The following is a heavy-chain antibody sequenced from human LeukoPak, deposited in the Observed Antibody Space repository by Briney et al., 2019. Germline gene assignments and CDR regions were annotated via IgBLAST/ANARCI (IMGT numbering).Heavy chain of an antibody. Sequence: ASVTLSCKASGYTFTSYGISWVRQAPGQGLEWMGWISAYNGNTNYAQKLQGRVTMTTDTSTSTAYMELRSLRSDDTAVYYCARESSYGVFDYWGQGSPVSVHS. CDR1: GYTFTSYG. V-gene: IGHV1-18*01. CDR2: ISAYNGNT. J-gene: IGHJ4*02. CDR3: ARESSYGVFDY. D-gene: IGHD1-26*01.